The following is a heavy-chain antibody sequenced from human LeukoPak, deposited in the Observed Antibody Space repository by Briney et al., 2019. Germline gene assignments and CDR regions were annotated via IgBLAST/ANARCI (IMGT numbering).Heavy chain of an antibody. J-gene: IGHJ4*02. CDR2: ISAYNGNT. V-gene: IGHV1-18*01. D-gene: IGHD3-16*01. CDR1: GYTFTSYG. Sequence: ASVKLSCKVSGYTFTSYGTSWVRQAPGQGLEWMGWISAYNGNTNYAQKLQGRDTMTTDTSTSTAYMELRSLRSDDTAVYYCARDMGVALDYWGQGTLVTVSS. CDR3: ARDMGVALDY.